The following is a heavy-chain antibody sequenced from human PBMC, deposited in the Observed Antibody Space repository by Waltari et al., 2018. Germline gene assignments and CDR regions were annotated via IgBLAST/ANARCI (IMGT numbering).Heavy chain of an antibody. CDR3: ARGKVTIFGVVITYWYFDL. J-gene: IGHJ2*01. CDR2: IYHSGST. V-gene: IGHV4-31*03. Sequence: QVQLQESGPGLVKPSQTLSLTCTVSGGSISSGGYYWSWIRQHPGKGLEWIGYIYHSGSTYYNPSPKSRVTISVDRSKNQFSLKLSSVTAADTAVYYCARGKVTIFGVVITYWYFDLWGRGTLVTVSS. CDR1: GGSISSGGYY. D-gene: IGHD3-3*01.